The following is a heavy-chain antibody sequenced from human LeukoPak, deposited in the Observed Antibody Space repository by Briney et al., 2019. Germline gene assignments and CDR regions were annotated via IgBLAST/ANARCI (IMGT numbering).Heavy chain of an antibody. CDR2: IRSKAYGGTT. CDR1: GFTFGDYA. Sequence: PGGSLRLSCTASGFTFGDYAMSWFRQAPGKGLEWVGFIRSKAYGGTTEYAASVKGRFTISRDDSKSIAYLQMNSLKTEDTAVYYCTRDATYYYDSSGSQPFDYWGQGTLVTVSS. D-gene: IGHD3-22*01. CDR3: TRDATYYYDSSGSQPFDY. V-gene: IGHV3-49*03. J-gene: IGHJ4*02.